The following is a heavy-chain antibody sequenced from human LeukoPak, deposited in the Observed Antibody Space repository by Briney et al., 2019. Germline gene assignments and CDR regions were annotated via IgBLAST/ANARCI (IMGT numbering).Heavy chain of an antibody. V-gene: IGHV3-66*02. J-gene: IGHJ6*03. D-gene: IGHD2-2*01. CDR3: ARNSFLLRSTSYYYYMDV. CDR2: IYSDGTT. Sequence: PGGSLRLSCAASGFTVTSDFMTWVRQAPGKGLEWVSIIYSDGTTYYVDSVKGRFTISRDSSKNTLYLQMGSLRAEDTAVYYCARNSFLLRSTSYYYYMDVWGKGTTVTVS. CDR1: GFTVTSDF.